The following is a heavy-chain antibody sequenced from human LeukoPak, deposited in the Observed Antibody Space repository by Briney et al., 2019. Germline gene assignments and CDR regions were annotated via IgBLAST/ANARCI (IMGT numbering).Heavy chain of an antibody. J-gene: IGHJ4*02. CDR2: INPNSGGT. D-gene: IGHD6-13*01. CDR3: ARVGGIAAAGFDY. V-gene: IGHV1-2*02. Sequence: ASVKVSCKASGYTFTGYYMHWVRQAPGQGLEWMGWINPNSGGTNYAQKFQGRVTVTRDTSISTAYMELSRLRSDDTAVYYCARVGGIAAAGFDYWGQGTLVTVSS. CDR1: GYTFTGYY.